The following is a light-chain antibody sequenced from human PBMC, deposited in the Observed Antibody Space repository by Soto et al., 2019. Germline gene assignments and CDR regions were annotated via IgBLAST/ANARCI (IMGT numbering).Light chain of an antibody. CDR2: EVT. Sequence: QSALTQPASVSGSPGQSITISCTGTSSDVGGYNYVSWYQHHPGEVPKLMIFEVTKRPSGVSNRFSGSKSGNTASLTISGLQAEDEADYFCSSYTTFRTYVFGSGTKLTVL. V-gene: IGLV2-14*01. J-gene: IGLJ1*01. CDR3: SSYTTFRTYV. CDR1: SSDVGGYNY.